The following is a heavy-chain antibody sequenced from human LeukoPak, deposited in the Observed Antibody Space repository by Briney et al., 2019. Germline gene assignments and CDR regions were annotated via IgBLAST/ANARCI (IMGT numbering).Heavy chain of an antibody. J-gene: IGHJ3*02. CDR2: IYSGGST. CDR3: AKGALTFGGARYAFDI. CDR1: GFTVSSNY. V-gene: IGHV3-53*05. Sequence: GGSLRLSCAASGFTVSSNYMSWVRQAPGKGLEWVSVIYSGGSTYYADSVKGRFTISRDNSKNTLYLQMNSLRAEDTAVYYCAKGALTFGGARYAFDIWGQGTMVTVSS. D-gene: IGHD3-16*01.